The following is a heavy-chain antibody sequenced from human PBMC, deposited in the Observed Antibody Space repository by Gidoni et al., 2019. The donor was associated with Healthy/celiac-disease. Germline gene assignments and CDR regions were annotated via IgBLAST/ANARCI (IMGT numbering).Heavy chain of an antibody. CDR1: GFTFSSYA. CDR3: VKDQCSSTKHPFDYYYYGMDV. V-gene: IGHV3-64D*06. CDR2: ISSNGGST. Sequence: EVQLVESGGGLVQPGGSLRLSCSASGFTFSSYAMHWVRQAPGKGLEYVSAISSNGGSTYYADSVKGRFTISRDNSKNTLYLQMSSLRAEDTAVYYCVKDQCSSTKHPFDYYYYGMDVWGQGTTVTVSS. J-gene: IGHJ6*02. D-gene: IGHD2-2*01.